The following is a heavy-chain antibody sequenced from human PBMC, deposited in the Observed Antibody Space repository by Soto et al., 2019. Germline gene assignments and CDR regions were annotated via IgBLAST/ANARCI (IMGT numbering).Heavy chain of an antibody. V-gene: IGHV1-69*12. Sequence: QVQLVQSGAEVKKPGSSVKVSCKASGGTFSSYAISWVRQAPGQGLEWMGGIIPIFGTANYAQKFQGRGTITADESTSTAYMELSSLRSEDTAVDYCAGIVQPRSYYGPDVWGQGTTVTVSS. J-gene: IGHJ6*02. D-gene: IGHD3-22*01. CDR2: IIPIFGTA. CDR1: GGTFSSYA. CDR3: AGIVQPRSYYGPDV.